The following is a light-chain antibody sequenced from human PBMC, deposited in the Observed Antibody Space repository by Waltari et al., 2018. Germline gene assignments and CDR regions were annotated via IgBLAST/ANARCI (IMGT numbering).Light chain of an antibody. Sequence: EIVMTQSPATLSVSPGERATLSCRASQRINSNLAWYQQKPGQAPRLLIYGASSRATGIPDRFSGSGCGTDFTLTISRLEPEDFALYYCHHYGQQYGSSPGTFGQGTKVEIK. CDR2: GAS. V-gene: IGKV3-20*01. CDR3: HHYGQQYGSSPGT. J-gene: IGKJ1*01. CDR1: QRINSN.